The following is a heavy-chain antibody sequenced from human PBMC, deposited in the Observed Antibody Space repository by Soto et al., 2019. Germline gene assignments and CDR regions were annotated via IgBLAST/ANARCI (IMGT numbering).Heavy chain of an antibody. Sequence: PGGSLRLSCAAPGFTFSSYSMNWVRQAPGKGLEWVSSISSSSSYIYYADSVKGRFTISRDNAKNSLYLQMNSLRAEDTAVYYCARGGGGYGSGMADRFDPWGQGTLVTVSS. V-gene: IGHV3-21*01. D-gene: IGHD3-10*01. CDR2: ISSSSSYI. CDR1: GFTFSSYS. J-gene: IGHJ5*02. CDR3: ARGGGGYGSGMADRFDP.